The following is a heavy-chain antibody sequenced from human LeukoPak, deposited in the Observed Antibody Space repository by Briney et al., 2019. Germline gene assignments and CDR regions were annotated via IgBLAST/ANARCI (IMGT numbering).Heavy chain of an antibody. CDR3: ARLIDSSGWYVIDS. J-gene: IGHJ4*02. V-gene: IGHV4-59*01. D-gene: IGHD6-19*01. CDR2: IYYSGST. CDR1: GGSISSYY. Sequence: SETLSLTCTVSGGSISSYYWSWIRQPPGKGLEWIGYIYYSGSTNYNPSLKSRVTISVDTSKNQFSLKLSSVTAADTAVYYCARLIDSSGWYVIDSWGQGTLVSVSS.